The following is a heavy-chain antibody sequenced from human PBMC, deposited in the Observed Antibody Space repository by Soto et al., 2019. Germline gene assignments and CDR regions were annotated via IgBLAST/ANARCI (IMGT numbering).Heavy chain of an antibody. CDR3: ARNPFGIAAAGFDY. D-gene: IGHD6-13*01. CDR2: INHSGST. Sequence: PSETLSLTCAVSGYSISSGYYWSWIRQPPGKGLEWIGEINHSGSTNYNPSLKSRVTISVDTSKNQFSLKLSSVTAADTAVYYCARNPFGIAAAGFDYWGQGTLVTVSS. J-gene: IGHJ4*02. V-gene: IGHV4-34*01. CDR1: GYSISSGYY.